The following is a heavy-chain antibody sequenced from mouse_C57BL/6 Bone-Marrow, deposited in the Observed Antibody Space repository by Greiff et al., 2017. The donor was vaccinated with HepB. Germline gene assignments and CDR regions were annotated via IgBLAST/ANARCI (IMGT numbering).Heavy chain of an antibody. J-gene: IGHJ1*03. Sequence: QVQLQQSGAELVRPGTSVKVSCKASGYAFTNYLIEWVKQRPGQGLEWIGVINPGSGGTNYNEKFKGKATLTADKSSSTAYMQLSRLTSEDSAVYFCAREGIYYGNYGYFDVWGTGTTVTVSS. CDR1: GYAFTNYL. D-gene: IGHD2-1*01. CDR3: AREGIYYGNYGYFDV. CDR2: INPGSGGT. V-gene: IGHV1-54*01.